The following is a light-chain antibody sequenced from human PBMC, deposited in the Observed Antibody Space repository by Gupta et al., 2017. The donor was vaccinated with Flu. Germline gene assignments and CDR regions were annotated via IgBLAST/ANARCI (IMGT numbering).Light chain of an antibody. V-gene: IGKV3-11*01. Sequence: ATLSLSPGDRVTLSCRASQSVLAYLAWYKHKPGQAPRLLIYDASTREPGVPARFSGSGYGKELTLSISSREQEDFAVYYCHQRSSWPPLTFGGGTKVEI. CDR2: DAS. CDR1: QSVLAY. CDR3: HQRSSWPPLT. J-gene: IGKJ4*01.